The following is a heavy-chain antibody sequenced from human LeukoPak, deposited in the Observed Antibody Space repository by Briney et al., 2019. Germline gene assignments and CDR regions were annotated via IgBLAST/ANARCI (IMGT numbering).Heavy chain of an antibody. D-gene: IGHD3-10*01. J-gene: IGHJ4*02. CDR1: GGSFSGYY. CDR2: INHSGST. CDR3: ARALSPYGSGSYYRH. V-gene: IGHV4-34*01. Sequence: PSETLSPTCAVYGGSFSGYYWSWIRQPPGKGLEWIGEINHSGSTNYNPSLKSRVTISVDTSKNQFSLKLSSVTAADTAVYYCARALSPYGSGSYYRHWGQGTLVTVSS.